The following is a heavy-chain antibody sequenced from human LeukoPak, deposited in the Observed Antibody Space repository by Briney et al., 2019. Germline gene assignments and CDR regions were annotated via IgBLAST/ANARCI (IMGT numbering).Heavy chain of an antibody. CDR3: ASCSSWRFDY. D-gene: IGHD6-13*01. V-gene: IGHV3-23*01. Sequence: GESLKISCTASGFTFSNYAMSWVRQAPGKGLEWLSVISGSGGSTYYADSVKGRVTISRDNSKNTLYIQVNSLRADDTAMYYCASCSSWRFDYWGQGTLVTVSS. CDR2: ISGSGGST. CDR1: GFTFSNYA. J-gene: IGHJ4*02.